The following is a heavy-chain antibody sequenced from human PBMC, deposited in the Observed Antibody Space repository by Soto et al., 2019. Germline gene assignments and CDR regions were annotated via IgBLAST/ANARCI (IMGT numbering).Heavy chain of an antibody. CDR1: GYTFTTYG. CDR2: ISAYNGNT. Sequence: QGQLVQSEAEVKKPGASVKVSCKASGYTFTTYGITWVRQAPGQGLEGMGWISAYNGNTKYAQKLQGRVTMTTDTSTSTAYMDMRSLRSDDTAVYYCARRTWENSDAFDIWGQGTMVTVSS. CDR3: ARRTWENSDAFDI. V-gene: IGHV1-18*04. D-gene: IGHD1-26*01. J-gene: IGHJ3*02.